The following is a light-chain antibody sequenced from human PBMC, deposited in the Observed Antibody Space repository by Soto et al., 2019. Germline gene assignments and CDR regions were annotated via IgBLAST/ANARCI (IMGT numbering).Light chain of an antibody. V-gene: IGKV1-33*01. Sequence: DIQMTQSPSSLSASIGDRVTITCQASQNITNNLSWYQQKPGKAPNLLIYHASKLAKGVTSRFRGSGSGTDFSFIITSLQSEDLATYYCQQYYGLPPRTFGQGTRLEIK. CDR1: QNITNN. CDR2: HAS. J-gene: IGKJ5*01. CDR3: QQYYGLPPRT.